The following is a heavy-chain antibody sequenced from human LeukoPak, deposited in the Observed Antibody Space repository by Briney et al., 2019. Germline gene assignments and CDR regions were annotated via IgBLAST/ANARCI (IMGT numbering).Heavy chain of an antibody. CDR1: GYTFTGYY. V-gene: IGHV1-2*02. CDR3: AKEASDGYCGRSNCPNWFEP. D-gene: IGHD1-26*01. Sequence: GASVKVSCKASGYTFTGYYMHWVRQAPGQGLEWMGWINPNSGGTNYAQKFQGRVTMTRDTSISTAYMELSRLRSDDTAVYYCAKEASDGYCGRSNCPNWFEPWGQGTLLTVSS. CDR2: INPNSGGT. J-gene: IGHJ5*02.